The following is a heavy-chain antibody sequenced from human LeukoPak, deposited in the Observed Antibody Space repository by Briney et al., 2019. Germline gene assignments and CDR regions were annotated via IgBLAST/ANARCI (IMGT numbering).Heavy chain of an antibody. CDR2: IIPIFGTA. CDR3: ARTGYSSGWYVAVDAFDI. Sequence: SVKVSCKASGGTFSSYAISWVRQAPGQGLEWMGGIIPIFGTANYAQKFQGRVTITADESTSTAYMELSSLRSEDTAVYYCARTGYSSGWYVAVDAFDIWGQGTMVTVSS. J-gene: IGHJ3*02. CDR1: GGTFSSYA. D-gene: IGHD6-19*01. V-gene: IGHV1-69*01.